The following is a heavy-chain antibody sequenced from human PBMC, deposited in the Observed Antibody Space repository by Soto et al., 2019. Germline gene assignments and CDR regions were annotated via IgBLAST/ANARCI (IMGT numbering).Heavy chain of an antibody. V-gene: IGHV4-39*07. CDR1: GGSISSSSYY. D-gene: IGHD6-6*01. CDR3: ARGGSMSSGSSRFDY. J-gene: IGHJ4*02. Sequence: SETLSLTCTVSGGSISSSSYYWGWIRQPPGKGLEWIGSIYYSGSTYYNPSLKSRVTISVDTSTNQFSLKLSSVTAADTAVYYCARGGSMSSGSSRFDYWGQGTLVTVSS. CDR2: IYYSGST.